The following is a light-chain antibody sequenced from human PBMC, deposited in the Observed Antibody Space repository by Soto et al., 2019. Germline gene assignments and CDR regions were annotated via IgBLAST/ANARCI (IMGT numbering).Light chain of an antibody. CDR2: GAS. J-gene: IGKJ5*01. Sequence: IFLTQSPATLSLSPWERATLSWRASQSVSSSYLAWYQQKPGQAPRLLIYGASSRATGIPDRFSGSGSGTDFTLIISRLDPEDFAVYYCQQYGSSPVTFGQGTRLEIK. V-gene: IGKV3-20*01. CDR3: QQYGSSPVT. CDR1: QSVSSSY.